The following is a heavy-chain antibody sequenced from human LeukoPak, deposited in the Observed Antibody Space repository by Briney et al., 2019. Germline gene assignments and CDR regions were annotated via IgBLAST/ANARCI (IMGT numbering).Heavy chain of an antibody. D-gene: IGHD3-9*01. J-gene: IGHJ6*02. CDR2: MNPNSGNA. CDR3: ARPGSRGILTGYYHNYYYYGMDV. V-gene: IGHV1-8*01. CDR1: GYTFTSYD. Sequence: EASVKVSCKASGYTFTSYDINWVRQATGQGLEWMGWMNPNSGNAGYAQKFQGRVTMTRNTSISTAYMELSSLRSEDTAVYYCARPGSRGILTGYYHNYYYYGMDVWGQGTTVTVSS.